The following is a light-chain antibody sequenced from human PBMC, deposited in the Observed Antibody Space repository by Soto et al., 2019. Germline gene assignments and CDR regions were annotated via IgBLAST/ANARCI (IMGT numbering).Light chain of an antibody. CDR3: QQANSFPIT. CDR1: QSISSY. CDR2: AAS. V-gene: IGKV1-39*01. Sequence: DIQMTQSPSYLSASVGDRVTITCRASQSISSYLNWYQQKPGKAPKLLIYAASSLQSGVPSRFSGSGSGTDFTLTISSLQPEDFATYYCQQANSFPITFGQGRRLE. J-gene: IGKJ5*01.